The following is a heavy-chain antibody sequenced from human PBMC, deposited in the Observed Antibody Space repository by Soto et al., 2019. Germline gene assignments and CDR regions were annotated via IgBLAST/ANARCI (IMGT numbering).Heavy chain of an antibody. J-gene: IGHJ4*02. Sequence: QVQLVESGGGVVQPGRSLRLSCAASRFTFSNYGMHWVRQAPGKGLEWVAVISSDGSNKFYADSVKGRFAISRDNFKNTLYLQMNSLRAEDTAVYYCASGGYSSAWYVISFDGYRGQGTLVTVSS. CDR1: RFTFSNYG. CDR2: ISSDGSNK. V-gene: IGHV3-30*03. CDR3: ASGGYSSAWYVISFDGY. D-gene: IGHD6-19*01.